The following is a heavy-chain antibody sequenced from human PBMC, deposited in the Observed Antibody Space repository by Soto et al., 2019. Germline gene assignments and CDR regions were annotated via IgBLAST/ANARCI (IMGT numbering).Heavy chain of an antibody. J-gene: IGHJ6*02. V-gene: IGHV2-5*02. Sequence: QITLKESGPTLVKPTQTLTLTCTFSGFSLSVSEVGVGWIRQPPGKALEWLALIYWDDDKRYSPSLRSRLTITKDTSKNQVVLTMTNMDPVDTATSYCAHTDYAGGGSNYGMDVWGQGITVTVSS. CDR3: AHTDYAGGGSNYGMDV. D-gene: IGHD4-17*01. CDR1: GFSLSVSEVG. CDR2: IYWDDDK.